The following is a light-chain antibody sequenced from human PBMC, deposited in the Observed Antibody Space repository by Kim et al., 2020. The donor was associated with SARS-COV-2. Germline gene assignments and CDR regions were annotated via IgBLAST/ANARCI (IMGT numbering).Light chain of an antibody. CDR3: QQYQSYPVT. Sequence: AAVGDRVTMTCRASQDIKNNLVWFQQKPGKAPRSLIYAASSLQSGFPSKFSGSGSGTDFTLTISSLQPEDFATYYCQQYQSYPVTFGQGTRLEIK. V-gene: IGKV1-16*02. CDR1: QDIKNN. CDR2: AAS. J-gene: IGKJ5*01.